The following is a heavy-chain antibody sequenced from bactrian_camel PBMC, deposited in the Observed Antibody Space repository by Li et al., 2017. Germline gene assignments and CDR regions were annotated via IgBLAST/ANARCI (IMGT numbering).Heavy chain of an antibody. CDR3: AAANLPPYLGVRAFIFRAAY. D-gene: IGHD3*01. Sequence: VQLVESGGGLLQPGGSLRLSCAVSAITFSSYDMSWVRQAPGMGLEWVSGMNGGGGFNTYYADSVKGRFTISRDNGKNTLYLQMNSLKPEDTAMYYCAAANLPPYLGVRAFIFRAAYWGQGTQVTVS. V-gene: IGHV3S40*01. CDR2: MNGGGGFNT. J-gene: IGHJ4*01. CDR1: AITFSSYD.